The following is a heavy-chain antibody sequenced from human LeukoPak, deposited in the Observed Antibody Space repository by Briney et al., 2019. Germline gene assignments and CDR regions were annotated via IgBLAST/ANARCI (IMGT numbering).Heavy chain of an antibody. J-gene: IGHJ4*02. CDR2: MNPNSGNT. CDR1: GYTFTSYD. CDR3: ARGSRGIAGYYFDY. V-gene: IGHV1-8*01. D-gene: IGHD6-13*01. Sequence: ASVKVSCKASGYTFTSYDINWVRQATGQGLEWMGWMNPNSGNTGYAQKFQGRVTMTRNTSISTAYMEPSSLRSEDTAVYYCARGSRGIAGYYFDYWAREPWSPSPQ.